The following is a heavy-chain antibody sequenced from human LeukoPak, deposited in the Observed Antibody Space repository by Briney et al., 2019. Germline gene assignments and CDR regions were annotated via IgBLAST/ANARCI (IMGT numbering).Heavy chain of an antibody. J-gene: IGHJ4*02. CDR2: IYSGGST. Sequence: GGSLRLSCAASGFTVSSNYMSWVRQAPGKGLKWVSVIYSGGSTYYADSVKGRFTISRDNSKNTLYLQMNSLRAEDTAVYYCASHSPYGDYVGYWGQGTLVTVSS. V-gene: IGHV3-53*01. CDR3: ASHSPYGDYVGY. D-gene: IGHD4-17*01. CDR1: GFTVSSNY.